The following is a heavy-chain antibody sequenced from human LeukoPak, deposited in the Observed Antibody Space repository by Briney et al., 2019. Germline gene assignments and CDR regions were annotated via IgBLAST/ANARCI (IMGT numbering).Heavy chain of an antibody. CDR3: ARDAHTSLVVPAAMIGYYGMDV. CDR2: IIPIFGTA. Sequence: SVKVSCKASGGTFSSYAISWVRRAPGQGLEWMGGIIPIFGTANYAQKFQGRVTITADESTSTAYMELSSLRSEDTAVYYCARDAHTSLVVPAAMIGYYGMDVWGKGTTVTVSS. CDR1: GGTFSSYA. V-gene: IGHV1-69*13. D-gene: IGHD2-2*01. J-gene: IGHJ6*04.